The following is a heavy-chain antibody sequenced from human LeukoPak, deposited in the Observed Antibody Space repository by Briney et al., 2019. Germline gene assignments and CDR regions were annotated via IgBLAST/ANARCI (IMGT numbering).Heavy chain of an antibody. Sequence: GGSLRLSCGASGFTFSSYAMVWVRQAPGKGLEWVSGISDSGGSRHYADSVKGRFTISRDNSKNTLYLQMNSLRAEDTAVYYCAKDLESCRYDFHPSMDVWGKGTTVTISS. CDR3: AKDLESCRYDFHPSMDV. CDR1: GFTFSSYA. CDR2: ISDSGGSR. D-gene: IGHD3/OR15-3a*01. V-gene: IGHV3-23*01. J-gene: IGHJ6*03.